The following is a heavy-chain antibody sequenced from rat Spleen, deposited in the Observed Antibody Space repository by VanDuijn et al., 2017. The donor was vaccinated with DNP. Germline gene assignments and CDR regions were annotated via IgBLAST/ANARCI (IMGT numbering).Heavy chain of an antibody. Sequence: EVQLVESGGGLVQPGRSLRLSCVASGFSFRDYDMAWVRQAPTKGLEWVAYISYDGGSTYYGDSVKGRFTISRDNAKSTLYLQMDSLRSEDTATYYCVRQDYGGLRNWFAYWGQGTLVTVSS. CDR3: VRQDYGGLRNWFAY. CDR1: GFSFRDYD. D-gene: IGHD1-11*01. V-gene: IGHV5-22*01. J-gene: IGHJ3*01. CDR2: ISYDGGST.